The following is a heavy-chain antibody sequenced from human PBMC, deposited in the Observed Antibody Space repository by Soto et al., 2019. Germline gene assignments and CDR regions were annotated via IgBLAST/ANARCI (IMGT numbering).Heavy chain of an antibody. CDR3: ARAPKVSGSSQTRPDF. CDR1: SGSFSGYY. V-gene: IGHV4-34*01. Sequence: SETLSLTCSIYSGSFSGYYWSWIRQPPGKGLEWIGEISQSGNTNYSPSLKSRVSISIDTSKKQFSLNLASVSAADTAVYYCARAPKVSGSSQTRPDFWGQGTLVT. CDR2: ISQSGNT. D-gene: IGHD6-6*01. J-gene: IGHJ4*02.